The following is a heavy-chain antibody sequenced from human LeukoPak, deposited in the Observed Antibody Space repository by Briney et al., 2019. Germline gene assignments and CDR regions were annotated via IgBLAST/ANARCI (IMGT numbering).Heavy chain of an antibody. D-gene: IGHD3-22*01. Sequence: PSETLPLTCTVSGGSISSSSYYWGWIRQPPGKGLEWIGSIYYSGSTYYNPSLKSRVTISVDTSKNQFSLKLSSVTAADTAVYYCARHVANYYDSSGYYLPGLGAGGEFDYWGQGNLVTVSS. CDR3: ARHVANYYDSSGYYLPGLGAGGEFDY. CDR1: GGSISSSSYY. V-gene: IGHV4-39*01. J-gene: IGHJ4*02. CDR2: IYYSGST.